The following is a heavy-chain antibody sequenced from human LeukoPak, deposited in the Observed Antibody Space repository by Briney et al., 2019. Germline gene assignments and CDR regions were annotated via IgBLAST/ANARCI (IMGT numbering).Heavy chain of an antibody. V-gene: IGHV3-21*01. CDR2: ISSSSSYI. CDR3: ASGQPKGSIAVAGEKYYMDV. D-gene: IGHD6-19*01. J-gene: IGHJ6*03. CDR1: GFSFSSYS. Sequence: GGSLRLSCAASGFSFSSYSMYWVRQAPGKGLEWVSSISSSSSYIYYADSVKGRFTISRDKAKNSMYLQMNSLRAEDTAVYYCASGQPKGSIAVAGEKYYMDVWGKGTTVTVSS.